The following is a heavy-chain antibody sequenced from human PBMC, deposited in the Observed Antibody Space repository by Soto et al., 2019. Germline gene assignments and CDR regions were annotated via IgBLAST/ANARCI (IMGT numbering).Heavy chain of an antibody. D-gene: IGHD2-2*01. CDR3: ARDFGSGSSTSMDG. CDR2: IYYSGST. CDR1: GCSISSGGYY. Sequence: SETLSLTCTVSGCSISSGGYYWSWILQHPGKGLEWIGYIYYSGSTYYNPSLKSRVTISVDTSKNQFSLKLSSVTAADTAVYYWARDFGSGSSTSMDGWGQGTKVTVAS. V-gene: IGHV4-31*03. J-gene: IGHJ6*02.